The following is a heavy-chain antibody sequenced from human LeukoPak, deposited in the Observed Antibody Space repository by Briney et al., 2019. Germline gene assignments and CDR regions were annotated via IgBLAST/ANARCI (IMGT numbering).Heavy chain of an antibody. V-gene: IGHV4-61*01. D-gene: IGHD3-10*01. Sequence: PSETLSLTCAVSGYSIGSGYYWSWIRQPPGKGLEWIGYIYYSGSTNYNPSLKSRVTISVDTSRNQFSLKLSSATAADTAVYYCARSYGSGPQDYWGQGTLVTVSS. J-gene: IGHJ4*02. CDR1: GYSIGSGYY. CDR2: IYYSGST. CDR3: ARSYGSGPQDY.